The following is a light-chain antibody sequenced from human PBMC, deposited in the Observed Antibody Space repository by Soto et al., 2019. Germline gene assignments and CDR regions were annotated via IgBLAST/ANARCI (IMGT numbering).Light chain of an antibody. Sequence: EIVLTQSPGTLSLSPGERATPSCRASQSVGSSYLAWYQQRPGQAPRLLIYVASSRATGIPDRFSGSGSGTDFTLTISGLEPEDFAVYYCQQYGSSPMTFGQGTKV. J-gene: IGKJ1*01. CDR1: QSVGSSY. V-gene: IGKV3-20*01. CDR2: VAS. CDR3: QQYGSSPMT.